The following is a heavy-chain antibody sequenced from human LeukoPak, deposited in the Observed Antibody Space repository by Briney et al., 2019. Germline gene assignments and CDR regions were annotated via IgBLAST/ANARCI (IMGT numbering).Heavy chain of an antibody. CDR1: GYSFTTYW. J-gene: IGHJ4*02. Sequence: GESLKISCKTSGYSFTTYWIGWVRQMPGKGLEWMGIIYPGDSDTRYSPSFQGQVTISADKSISTAYLQRSSLKASDSAMYYCARRYRSSWYYFDYWGQGTLVTVSS. V-gene: IGHV5-51*01. D-gene: IGHD6-13*01. CDR3: ARRYRSSWYYFDY. CDR2: IYPGDSDT.